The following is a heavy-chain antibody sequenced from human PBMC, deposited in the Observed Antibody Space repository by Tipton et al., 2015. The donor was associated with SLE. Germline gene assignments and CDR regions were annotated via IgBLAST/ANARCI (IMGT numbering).Heavy chain of an antibody. Sequence: TLSLTCTVSGGSISSSSYYWGWIRQPPGKGLEWIGSIYYSGSTNYNPSLKSRVTISVDTSKNQFSLKLSSVTAADTAVYYCARRRILRFLEWLLYGWFDPWGQGTLVTVSS. D-gene: IGHD3-3*01. CDR2: IYYSGST. V-gene: IGHV4-39*07. J-gene: IGHJ5*02. CDR1: GGSISSSSYY. CDR3: ARRRILRFLEWLLYGWFDP.